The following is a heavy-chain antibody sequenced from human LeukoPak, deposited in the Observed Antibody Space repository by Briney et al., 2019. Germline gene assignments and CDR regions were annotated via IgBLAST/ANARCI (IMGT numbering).Heavy chain of an antibody. CDR3: ARGTLYRGWSYYLDF. J-gene: IGHJ4*02. Sequence: PSETLSLTCTVSGYSFISGYYWGWIRQPPGKGLEWIGSIYHSGSTYYNPSLKSRVTISVDMSKNHFSLRLRSVTAADTAMYYCARGTLYRGWSYYLDFWGQGSQVTVSS. CDR1: GYSFISGYY. D-gene: IGHD6-19*01. V-gene: IGHV4-38-2*02. CDR2: IYHSGST.